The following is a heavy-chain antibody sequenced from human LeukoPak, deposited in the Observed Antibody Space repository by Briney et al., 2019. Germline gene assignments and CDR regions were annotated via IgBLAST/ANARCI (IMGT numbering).Heavy chain of an antibody. CDR2: INHSGST. CDR1: GGSFSGYY. J-gene: IGHJ5*02. V-gene: IGHV4-34*01. D-gene: IGHD6-13*01. Sequence: SETLSLTCAVYGGSFSGYYWSWIRQPPGKGLEWIGEINHSGSTNYNPSLKSRVTISVDTSKNQFSLKLSSVTAADTAVYYCARGYSSSWYPNWFGPWGQGTLVTVSS. CDR3: ARGYSSSWYPNWFGP.